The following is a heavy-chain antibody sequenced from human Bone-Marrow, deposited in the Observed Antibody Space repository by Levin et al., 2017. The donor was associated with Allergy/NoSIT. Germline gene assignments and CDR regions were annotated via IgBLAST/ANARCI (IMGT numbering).Heavy chain of an antibody. D-gene: IGHD3-3*01. CDR2: IKSKTDGGTT. CDR1: GFTFSNAW. CDR3: TTDTKFGVVPYGRTARQPLDY. Sequence: GGSLRLSCAASGFTFSNAWMSWVRQAPGKGLEWVGRIKSKTDGGTTDYAAPVKGRFTISRDDSKNTLYLQMNSLKTEDTAVYYCTTDTKFGVVPYGRTARQPLDYWGQGTLVTVSS. V-gene: IGHV3-15*01. J-gene: IGHJ4*02.